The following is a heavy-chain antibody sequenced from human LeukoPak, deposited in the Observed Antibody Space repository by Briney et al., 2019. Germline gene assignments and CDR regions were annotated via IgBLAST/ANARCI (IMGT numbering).Heavy chain of an antibody. CDR3: ARDRGYSYGYGVDP. CDR1: GGSISSSSYY. D-gene: IGHD5-18*01. J-gene: IGHJ5*02. CDR2: IYFSGST. Sequence: SETLSLTCTVSGGSISSSSYYWGWIRQPPGKGLEWIGSIYFSGSTYYNPSLKSRVTISVDTSKNQFSLKLSSVTAADTAVYYCARDRGYSYGYGVDPWGQGTLVTVSS. V-gene: IGHV4-39*07.